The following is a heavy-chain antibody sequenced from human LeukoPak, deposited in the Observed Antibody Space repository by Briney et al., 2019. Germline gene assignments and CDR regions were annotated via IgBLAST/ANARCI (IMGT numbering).Heavy chain of an antibody. CDR1: GGSISSYY. Sequence: SETLSLTCTVSGGSISSYYWSWIRQPPGKGLEWIGYIYYSGSTNYNPSLKSRVTISVDTSKNQFSLKLSSVTAADTAVYYCARMRRITMIVVVSYSNAFDIWGQGTMVTVSS. D-gene: IGHD3-22*01. CDR2: IYYSGST. V-gene: IGHV4-59*01. J-gene: IGHJ3*02. CDR3: ARMRRITMIVVVSYSNAFDI.